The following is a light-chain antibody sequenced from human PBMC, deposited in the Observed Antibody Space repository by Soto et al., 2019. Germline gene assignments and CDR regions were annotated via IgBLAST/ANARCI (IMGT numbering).Light chain of an antibody. CDR2: DAS. V-gene: IGKV1-33*01. CDR3: QQYNTYPWT. Sequence: DIQMTQSPSSLSASVGDRVTITCQASQDISNYLNWYQQKPGKAPKLLIYDASNLETGVPSRFSGSGSGTDFTLTISSLQPEDFAIYYCQQYNTYPWTFGQGTKVDIK. CDR1: QDISNY. J-gene: IGKJ1*01.